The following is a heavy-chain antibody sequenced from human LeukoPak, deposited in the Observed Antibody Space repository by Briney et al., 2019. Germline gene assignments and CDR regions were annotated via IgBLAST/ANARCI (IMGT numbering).Heavy chain of an antibody. V-gene: IGHV3-30*04. J-gene: IGHJ4*02. CDR2: ISYDGSNK. CDR3: AKDVRVGEYYGSGTYLDF. CDR1: GFTFSSYA. D-gene: IGHD3-10*01. Sequence: SGGSLRLSCAASGFTFSSYAMHWVRQAPGKGLEWVAVISYDGSNKYYADSVKGRFTISRDNSKNTLYLQMNSLRAEDTAVYYCAKDVRVGEYYGSGTYLDFWGQGTLVTVSS.